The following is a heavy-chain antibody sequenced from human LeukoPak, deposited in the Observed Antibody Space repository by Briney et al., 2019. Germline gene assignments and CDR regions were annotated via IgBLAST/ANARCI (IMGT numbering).Heavy chain of an antibody. CDR3: ARKTAYCGGDCDSIFNY. J-gene: IGHJ4*02. Sequence: PSETLSLTCTVSGGSISSSSYYWGWIRQPPGKGLEWIGSIYYSGSTYYNPSLKSRVTISVDTSKNQFSLKLSSVTAADTAVYYCARKTAYCGGDCDSIFNYWGQGALVTVSS. CDR2: IYYSGST. CDR1: GGSISSSSYY. V-gene: IGHV4-39*07. D-gene: IGHD2-21*02.